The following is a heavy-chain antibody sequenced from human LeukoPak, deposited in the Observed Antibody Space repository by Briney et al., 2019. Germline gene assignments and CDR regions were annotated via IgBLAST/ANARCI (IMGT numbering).Heavy chain of an antibody. CDR3: VKEILRFDL. Sequence: ASVKVSCKAYGYSFNSQGMNWVRQVPGQGLEWMGWINTHSGNPTYAQGFTGRFVFSVDAPLSTAYLQITGLKAEDTATYYCVKEILRFDLWGQGTMVTVSS. V-gene: IGHV7-4-1*02. J-gene: IGHJ3*01. CDR1: GYSFNSQG. CDR2: INTHSGNP.